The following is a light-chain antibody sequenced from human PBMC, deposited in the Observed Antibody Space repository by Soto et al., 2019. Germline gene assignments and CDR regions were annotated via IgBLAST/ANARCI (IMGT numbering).Light chain of an antibody. CDR2: GAS. Sequence: IQLTQSTSSLSASVGDRVTISCRASQGIANFLAWYQQKPEKAPKLLIYGASTLQSGVPSRFSGSGSGTDFTLTISSLQPEDVATYYCQQLNSFPIPFGPGTKVDIK. V-gene: IGKV1-9*01. CDR1: QGIANF. J-gene: IGKJ3*01. CDR3: QQLNSFPIP.